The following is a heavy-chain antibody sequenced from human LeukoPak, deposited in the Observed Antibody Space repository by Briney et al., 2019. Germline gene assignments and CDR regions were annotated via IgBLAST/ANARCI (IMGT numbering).Heavy chain of an antibody. J-gene: IGHJ4*02. CDR2: ISGSGGST. CDR1: GFTFSNYA. Sequence: GGSLRLSCAASGFTFSNYAMSWVRQAPGKGLEWVSAISGSGGSTYYADSVKGRFTISRDSSKNTLFLQMNRLRPEDAAVYYCAKAPVTTCRGAYCYPFDYWGQGTLVTVSS. CDR3: AKAPVTTCRGAYCYPFDY. V-gene: IGHV3-23*01. D-gene: IGHD2-21*01.